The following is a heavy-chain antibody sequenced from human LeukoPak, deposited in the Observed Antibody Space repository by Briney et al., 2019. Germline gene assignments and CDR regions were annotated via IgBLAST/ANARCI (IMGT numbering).Heavy chain of an antibody. CDR1: GFTFSSYA. J-gene: IGHJ4*02. CDR3: AKDPTLSIWGYYFDY. V-gene: IGHV3-23*01. Sequence: GGSLRLSCAASGFTFSSYAMSWVRQAPGKGLEWVSAISGSGGSTYYADSVKGRFTISRDNSKNTLYLQMNSLRAEDTAVYYCAKDPTLSIWGYYFDYWGQGTLVTVSS. CDR2: ISGSGGST. D-gene: IGHD3-16*01.